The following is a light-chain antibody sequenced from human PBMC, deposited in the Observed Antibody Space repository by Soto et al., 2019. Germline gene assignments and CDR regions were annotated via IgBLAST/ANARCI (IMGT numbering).Light chain of an antibody. J-gene: IGKJ5*01. CDR1: QSVSSN. V-gene: IGKV3-15*01. CDR2: GAS. Sequence: EIVMPQSPAPLSVSPGERATLSCRASQSVSSNLAWYQQKPGQAPRLLLYGASTRATGIPARFSGSGSVTEFTLTISSLQSEDFAVYYWQKYNNWPPITFGQGTLLEIK. CDR3: QKYNNWPPIT.